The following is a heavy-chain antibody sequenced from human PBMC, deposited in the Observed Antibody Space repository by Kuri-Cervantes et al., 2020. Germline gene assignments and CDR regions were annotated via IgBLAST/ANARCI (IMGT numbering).Heavy chain of an antibody. CDR2: ISGSGGST. CDR1: GFTFSSYA. CDR3: ARGPPAAAGTLNY. V-gene: IGHV3-23*01. D-gene: IGHD6-13*01. Sequence: GESLKISCAASGFTFSSYAMSWVRQAPGKGLEWVSAISGSGGSTYHADSVKGRFTISRDNSKNTLYLQMNSLRAEDTAVYYCARGPPAAAGTLNYWGQGTLVTVSS. J-gene: IGHJ4*02.